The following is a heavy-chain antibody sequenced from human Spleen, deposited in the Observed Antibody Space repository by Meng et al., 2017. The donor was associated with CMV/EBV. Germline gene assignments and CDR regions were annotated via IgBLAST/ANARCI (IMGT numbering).Heavy chain of an antibody. V-gene: IGHV3-30*02. CDR1: GFTFSSYG. J-gene: IGHJ4*02. Sequence: GGSLRLSCAASGFTFSSYGMHWVRQAPGKGLEWVAFIRYDGSNKYYADSVKGRFTISRDNSKNTLYLQMNSLRAEDTAVYYCVRDLGQLVVDYFDYWGQGTLVTVSS. D-gene: IGHD2-15*01. CDR3: VRDLGQLVVDYFDY. CDR2: IRYDGSNK.